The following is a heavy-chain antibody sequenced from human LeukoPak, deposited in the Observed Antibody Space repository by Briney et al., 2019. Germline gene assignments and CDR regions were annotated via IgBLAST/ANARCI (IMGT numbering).Heavy chain of an antibody. Sequence: GGSLRLSCAASGFTFSSYSMNWVRQAPGKGLKWVSSISSSSSYIDYADSVKGRFTISKDNAKNSLYLQMNSLRAEDTALYYCARKGPWGQGTLVTVSS. CDR1: GFTFSSYS. V-gene: IGHV3-21*01. CDR2: ISSSSSYI. CDR3: ARKGP. J-gene: IGHJ5*02.